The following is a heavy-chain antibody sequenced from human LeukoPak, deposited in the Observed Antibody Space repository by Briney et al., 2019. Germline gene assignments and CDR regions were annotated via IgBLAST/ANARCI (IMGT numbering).Heavy chain of an antibody. CDR2: ISSSSTSI. V-gene: IGHV3-48*01. D-gene: IGHD2-21*01. CDR3: ARESHMNGMDV. CDR1: EFTFSSYS. J-gene: IGHJ6*02. Sequence: PGGSLRLSCAASEFTFSSYSMNWVRQAPGQGLEWVSFISSSSTSIYYADSVKGRFTISRDNAKKSLYLQTNSLRAEDTAVYYCARESHMNGMDVWGQGTTVTVSS.